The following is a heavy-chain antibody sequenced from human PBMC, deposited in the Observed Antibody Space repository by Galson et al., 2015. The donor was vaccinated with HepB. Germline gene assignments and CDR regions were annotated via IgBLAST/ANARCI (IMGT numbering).Heavy chain of an antibody. CDR3: ARRYYDSSGCSGRDY. CDR2: IIPILGIA. CDR1: GGTFSSYT. J-gene: IGHJ4*02. D-gene: IGHD3-22*01. V-gene: IGHV1-69*02. Sequence: SVKVSCKASGGTFSSYTISWVRQAPGQGLEWMGRIIPILGIANYAQKFQGRVTITADKSTSTAYMELSSLRSEDTAVYYCARRYYDSSGCSGRDYWGQGTLVTVSS.